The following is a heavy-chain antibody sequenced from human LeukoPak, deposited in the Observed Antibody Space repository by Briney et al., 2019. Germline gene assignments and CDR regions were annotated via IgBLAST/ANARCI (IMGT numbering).Heavy chain of an antibody. J-gene: IGHJ3*02. V-gene: IGHV3-23*01. CDR2: ISGSGGST. CDR1: GFTFSSYA. CDR3: AKDRLSSGRYAGLDAFDI. D-gene: IGHD6-19*01. Sequence: GGSLRLSCAASGFTFSSYAMSWVRQAPGKGLEWVSAISGSGGSTYYADSVKGRFTISRDNSKNTLYLQMNSLRAEDTAVYYCAKDRLSSGRYAGLDAFDIWGQGTMVTVSS.